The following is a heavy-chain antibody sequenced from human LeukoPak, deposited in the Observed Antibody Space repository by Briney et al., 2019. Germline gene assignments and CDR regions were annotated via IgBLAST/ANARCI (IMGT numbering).Heavy chain of an antibody. CDR3: AREGNYYDSSGYSFDY. Sequence: SKTLSLTCTVSGGSISSYYWSWIRQPAGKGLEWIGRIYTSGSTNYNPSLKSRVTMSVDTSKNQFSLKLNSVTAADTAVYYCAREGNYYDSSGYSFDYWGQGALVTVSS. CDR2: IYTSGST. V-gene: IGHV4-4*07. D-gene: IGHD3-22*01. CDR1: GGSISSYY. J-gene: IGHJ4*02.